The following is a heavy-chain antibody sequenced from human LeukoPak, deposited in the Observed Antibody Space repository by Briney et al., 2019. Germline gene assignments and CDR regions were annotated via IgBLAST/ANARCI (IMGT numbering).Heavy chain of an antibody. J-gene: IGHJ6*02. CDR3: AREGNYGSGRGMDV. Sequence: SETLSLTCTVSGGSISGYYWSWIRQPPGKRLEWIGYSGGTNYNPSLRSRLTMSADTSKNQLSLTVSSVTAADAAVYYCAREGNYGSGRGMDVWGQGTTVTVSS. CDR2: SGGT. V-gene: IGHV4-59*01. D-gene: IGHD3-10*01. CDR1: GGSISGYY.